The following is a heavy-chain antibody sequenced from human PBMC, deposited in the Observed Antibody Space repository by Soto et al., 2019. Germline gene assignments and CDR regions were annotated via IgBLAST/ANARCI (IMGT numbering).Heavy chain of an antibody. CDR3: ARRPYTVTTWDF. V-gene: IGHV4-39*01. CDR1: GASVTSSSYF. Sequence: SETLSLTCTVSGASVTSSSYFWGWIRQPSGKGLEWIGTIYYNGNTFYNPSLKSRLSISVDSSKNQLSLNLDSVTAADTAIYFCARRPYTVTTWDFWGQGTLVTVSS. CDR2: IYYNGNT. J-gene: IGHJ4*02. D-gene: IGHD4-17*01.